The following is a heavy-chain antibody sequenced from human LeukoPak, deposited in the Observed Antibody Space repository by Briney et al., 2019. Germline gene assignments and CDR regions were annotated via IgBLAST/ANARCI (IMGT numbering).Heavy chain of an antibody. D-gene: IGHD2-15*01. J-gene: IGHJ4*02. CDR3: ARVPGRYCSGGSCYSDY. V-gene: IGHV3-23*01. CDR1: GFTFSSYA. Sequence: GGSLRLSCAASGFTFSSYAMNWVRQAPGKGLEWVSRINGGGTTYYADSVKGRFTISRDNSKNTLYLQMNSLRAEDTSIYYCARVPGRYCSGGSCYSDYWGQGTLVTVSS. CDR2: INGGGTT.